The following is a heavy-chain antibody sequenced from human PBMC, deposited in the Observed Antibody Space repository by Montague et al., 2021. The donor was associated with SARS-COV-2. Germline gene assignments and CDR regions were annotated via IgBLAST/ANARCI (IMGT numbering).Heavy chain of an antibody. CDR2: IYTSGST. CDR3: ARDGLERQWWMLGWFDP. V-gene: IGHV4-4*07. D-gene: IGHD1-1*01. CDR1: GGSISSYY. J-gene: IGHJ5*02. Sequence: SETLSLTCTVSGGSISSYYWSWIRQPAGKGLEWIGRIYTSGSTNYNPSLKGRVTMSVDTSKNQFSLEPRSVTAADTAVYFCARDGLERQWWMLGWFDPWGQGTLVTVSS.